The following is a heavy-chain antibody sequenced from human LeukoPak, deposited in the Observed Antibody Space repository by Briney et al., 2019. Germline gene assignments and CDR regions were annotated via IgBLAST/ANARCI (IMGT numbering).Heavy chain of an antibody. V-gene: IGHV3-23*01. Sequence: PGGSLRLSCAASGFTFSSYAMSWVRQAPGKGLEWVSAISGSGGSTYCADSVKGRFTISRDNSKNTLYLQMNSLRAEDTAVYYCVKGFRYPAAEKFDYWGQGTLVTVSS. CDR3: VKGFRYPAAEKFDY. CDR2: ISGSGGST. D-gene: IGHD2-2*01. CDR1: GFTFSSYA. J-gene: IGHJ4*02.